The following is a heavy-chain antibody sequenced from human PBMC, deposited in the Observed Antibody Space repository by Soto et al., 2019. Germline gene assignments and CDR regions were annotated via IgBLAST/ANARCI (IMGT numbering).Heavy chain of an antibody. CDR3: VRDFSRIVGATADAFDV. CDR2: ISATSTYI. V-gene: IGHV3-21*01. D-gene: IGHD1-26*01. J-gene: IGHJ3*01. CDR1: GFTSSTYC. Sequence: PGGSLRLSCAASGFTSSTYCTNWVRQAPGKGLEWVSSISATSTYIYYADSVKGRFSISRDNAKNSLYLQINSLRAEDTAVYYCVRDFSRIVGATADAFDVWGQGTMVTVSS.